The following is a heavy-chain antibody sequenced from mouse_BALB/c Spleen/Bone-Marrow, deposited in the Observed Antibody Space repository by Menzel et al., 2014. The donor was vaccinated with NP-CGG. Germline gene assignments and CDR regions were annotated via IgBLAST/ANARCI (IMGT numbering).Heavy chain of an antibody. CDR3: ARERYDYDWKDC. J-gene: IGHJ2*01. Sequence: QVHVKQSGAELVKPGASVKLSCKASGYTFTSYWMHWVKRRPGQGLEWIGEINPSNGRTNYNEKFKSKATLTVDKSSSTAYMQLSSLTSEDSAVYYCARERYDYDWKDCWGQGTTLTVSS. V-gene: IGHV1S81*02. CDR2: INPSNGRT. D-gene: IGHD2-4*01. CDR1: GYTFTSYW.